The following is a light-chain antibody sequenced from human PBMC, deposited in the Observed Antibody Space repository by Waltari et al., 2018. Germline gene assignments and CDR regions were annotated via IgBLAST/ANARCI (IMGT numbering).Light chain of an antibody. V-gene: IGKV1-39*01. CDR3: QHAYGTPHS. Sequence: DIQMTQSPSSLSASVGDRVTITCRASENLKNFLHWYQQKPGKAPKLLIYKASTLQSGVPSRCSGSGSGTDYAFTISSLQSEEVATYYCQHAYGTPHSFGQGTKVEI. J-gene: IGKJ2*03. CDR2: KAS. CDR1: ENLKNF.